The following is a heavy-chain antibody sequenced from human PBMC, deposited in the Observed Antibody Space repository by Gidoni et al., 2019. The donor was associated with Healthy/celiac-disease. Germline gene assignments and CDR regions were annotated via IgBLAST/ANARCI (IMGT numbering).Heavy chain of an antibody. CDR3: VKDPYCSSTSCSPYNWFDP. J-gene: IGHJ5*02. Sequence: EVQLVESGGGLVQPGGSLRLSCSASGFTFSSYAMHWVRQAPGKGLEYVSAISSNGGSTYYADSVKGRFTISGDNSKNTLYLQMSSLRAEDTAVYYCVKDPYCSSTSCSPYNWFDPWGQGTLVTVSS. CDR2: ISSNGGST. D-gene: IGHD2-2*01. CDR1: GFTFSSYA. V-gene: IGHV3-64D*06.